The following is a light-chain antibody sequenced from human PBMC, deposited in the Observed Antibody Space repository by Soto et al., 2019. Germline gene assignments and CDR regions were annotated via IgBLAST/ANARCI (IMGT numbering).Light chain of an antibody. Sequence: QSALTQPASVSGSPGQSITISCTGTNSDVVGYNYVSWYQQHPGKAPKFMIYDVSSRPSGVSDIFSGSKSGNTASLTISGLQAEDEADYYCSSYTTSNTRQIVFGTGTKLTV. CDR2: DVS. CDR3: SSYTTSNTRQIV. V-gene: IGLV2-14*01. CDR1: NSDVVGYNY. J-gene: IGLJ1*01.